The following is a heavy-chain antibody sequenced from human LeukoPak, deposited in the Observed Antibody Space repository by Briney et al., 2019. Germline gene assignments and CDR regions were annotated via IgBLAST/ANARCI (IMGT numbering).Heavy chain of an antibody. CDR3: ARLDYCSGGYCYSSYSGMDV. Sequence: ASVKVSCKASGYTFSGYYIHWVRQAPGQGLEWMGWINPNSGGTNYAQKFRGRVTMTRDTSISTAYMELSSLRSDDTAVYYCARLDYCSGGYCYSSYSGMDVWGQGTTVTVSS. V-gene: IGHV1-2*02. CDR1: GYTFSGYY. CDR2: INPNSGGT. J-gene: IGHJ6*02. D-gene: IGHD2-15*01.